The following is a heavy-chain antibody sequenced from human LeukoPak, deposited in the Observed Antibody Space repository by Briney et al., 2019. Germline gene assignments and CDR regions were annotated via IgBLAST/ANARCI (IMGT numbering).Heavy chain of an antibody. CDR3: AKGRGTRVYNWFDT. Sequence: PGGSLRLSCAGSGFTFNTSAMSWVRQAPGKGLEWVSAISGSGRSTYYTDSVRGRFTISRDNSKSTLYLQMNSLRAEDTAVYFCAKGRGTRVYNWFDTWGQGILVTVSS. CDR2: ISGSGRST. J-gene: IGHJ5*02. V-gene: IGHV3-23*01. D-gene: IGHD1-26*01. CDR1: GFTFNTSA.